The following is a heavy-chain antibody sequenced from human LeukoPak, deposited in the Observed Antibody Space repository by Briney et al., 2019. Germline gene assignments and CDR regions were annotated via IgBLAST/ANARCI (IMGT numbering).Heavy chain of an antibody. CDR2: IKEDDSEK. CDR3: VGGSYHDY. D-gene: IGHD3-16*02. Sequence: GGSLRLSCAASGFTFSSNWMSWVRQAPGKGLEWVANIKEDDSEKHYADSVKGRFTISRDNAKKSLYLRMNSLSAEDTAVYYCVGGSYHDYWGQGTLVTVSS. V-gene: IGHV3-7*01. CDR1: GFTFSSNW. J-gene: IGHJ4*02.